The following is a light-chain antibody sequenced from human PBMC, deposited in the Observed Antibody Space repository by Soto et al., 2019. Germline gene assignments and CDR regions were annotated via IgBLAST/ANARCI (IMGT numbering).Light chain of an antibody. CDR2: GNN. Sequence: QSVLTQPPSVSGAPGQGVTISCTGSSSSIGAGYDVHWYQQVPGTAPKLLIYGNNNRPSGVPDRFSGSKSGTSASLAITGLQAEDEADYYCQSYDSSLSAFYVFGTGTKLTVL. CDR1: SSSIGAGYD. CDR3: QSYDSSLSAFYV. V-gene: IGLV1-40*01. J-gene: IGLJ1*01.